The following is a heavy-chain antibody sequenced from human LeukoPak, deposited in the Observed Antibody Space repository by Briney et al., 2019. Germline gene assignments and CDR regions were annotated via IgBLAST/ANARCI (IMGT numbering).Heavy chain of an antibody. CDR1: GGSISSSSYY. CDR2: IYYSGST. J-gene: IGHJ4*02. D-gene: IGHD1-26*01. Sequence: PSETLSLTCTVSGGSISSSSYYWGWIRQPPGKGLEWIGSIYYSGSTYYNPSLKSRVTISVDTSKNQFSLKLSSVTAADTAVYYCASPWSGRDYWGQGTLVTVSS. CDR3: ASPWSGRDY. V-gene: IGHV4-39*07.